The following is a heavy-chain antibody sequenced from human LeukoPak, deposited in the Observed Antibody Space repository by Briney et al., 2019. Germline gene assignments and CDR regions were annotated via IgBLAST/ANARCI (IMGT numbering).Heavy chain of an antibody. Sequence: SETLSLTCTVSVGSISSYYWSWIRQPPGKGLEWIGYIYYSGSTNYNPSRKSPVTISVDTSKNQFSLKLSSVTAAATAVYHFAGSDGYCRGGSCYSTVFDYWGQGTLVTVSS. CDR3: AGSDGYCRGGSCYSTVFDY. CDR1: VGSISSYY. V-gene: IGHV4-59*12. D-gene: IGHD2-15*01. CDR2: IYYSGST. J-gene: IGHJ4*02.